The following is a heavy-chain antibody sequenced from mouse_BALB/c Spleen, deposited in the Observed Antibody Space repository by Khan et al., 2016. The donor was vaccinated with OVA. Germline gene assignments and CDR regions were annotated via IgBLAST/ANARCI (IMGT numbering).Heavy chain of an antibody. CDR2: INPSNGYT. Sequence: QVQLQQSGAELARPGASVKMSCKASGYTFTSYTIHWIKVRPGQGLEWIGFINPSNGYTNYNQKFKDKATLTADKSSTTVHMQLSSLTSDDSAVYNCVRDGAYHRNDGGVAYWGQGTMVTVSA. J-gene: IGHJ3*01. CDR1: GYTFTSYT. V-gene: IGHV1-4*01. D-gene: IGHD2-14*01. CDR3: VRDGAYHRNDGGVAY.